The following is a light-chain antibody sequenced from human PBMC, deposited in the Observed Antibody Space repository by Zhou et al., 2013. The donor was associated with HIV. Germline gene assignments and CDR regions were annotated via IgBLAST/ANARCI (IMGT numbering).Light chain of an antibody. CDR2: DAS. CDR1: QSVSAN. CDR3: QQYNNWPPWT. V-gene: IGKV3-15*01. J-gene: IGKJ1*01. Sequence: EIVMTQSPVTLSVSPGEGATLSCRASQSVSANLAWYQQKPGQAPRLLIYDASTRATGIPARFSGSGSGTEFTLTISSMQSEDFAVYYCQQYNNWPPWTFGQGTKGGNQT.